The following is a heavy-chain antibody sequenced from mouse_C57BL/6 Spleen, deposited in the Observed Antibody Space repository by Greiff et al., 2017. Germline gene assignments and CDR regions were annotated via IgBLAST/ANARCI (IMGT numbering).Heavy chain of an antibody. CDR3: ASRDYYAMDY. J-gene: IGHJ4*01. V-gene: IGHV5-9*01. CDR1: GFTFSSYT. CDR2: ISGGGGNT. Sequence: EVQLVESGGGLVKPGGSLKLSCAASGFTFSSYTMSWVRQTPEKRLEWVATISGGGGNTYYPDSVKGRFTISRDNAKNTLYLQMSSLRSEDTALYYCASRDYYAMDYWDKGTSDTVAS.